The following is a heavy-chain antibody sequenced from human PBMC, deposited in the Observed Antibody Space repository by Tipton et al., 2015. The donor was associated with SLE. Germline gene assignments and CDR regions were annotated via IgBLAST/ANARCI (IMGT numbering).Heavy chain of an antibody. Sequence: TLSLTCTVSGGSISSGSYYWSWIRQPAGKGLEWIGHIYTSGSTNYNPSLTSRVTISVDTSKNQFSLKLSSVTAADTAVYYCARDDPRYYYGMDVWGQGTTVTVSS. CDR1: GGSISSGSYY. CDR2: IYTSGST. V-gene: IGHV4-61*09. J-gene: IGHJ6*02. CDR3: ARDDPRYYYGMDV.